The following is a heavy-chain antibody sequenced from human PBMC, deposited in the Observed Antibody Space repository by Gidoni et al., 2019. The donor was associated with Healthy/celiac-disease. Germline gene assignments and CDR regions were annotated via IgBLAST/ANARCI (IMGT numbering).Heavy chain of an antibody. J-gene: IGHJ4*02. CDR2: INPSGGST. CDR3: ARGRYDILTGPDFDY. V-gene: IGHV1-46*01. CDR1: GYTFTRYY. Sequence: QVQLVQSGAEVTQPGASVTVSCKASGYTFTRYYMHWVRQAPGKGLEWMGIINPSGGSTSYAQKFQGRVTMTRDTSTRTVYMELSSLRSEDTAVYYCARGRYDILTGPDFDYWGQGTLVTVSS. D-gene: IGHD3-9*01.